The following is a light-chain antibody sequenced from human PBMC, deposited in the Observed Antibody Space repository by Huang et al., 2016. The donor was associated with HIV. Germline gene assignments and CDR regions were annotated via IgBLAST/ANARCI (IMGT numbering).Light chain of an antibody. CDR1: QRVNTN. V-gene: IGKV3-15*01. Sequence: EIVMTQSPATLSVSPGERATLSCRASQRVNTNLAWYQQKPGQAPGLLIYGASTRATGIPARCSASGSGTEFTLTISSLQSEDFAVYYCQQYNNWPPWTFGQGTKVEI. J-gene: IGKJ1*01. CDR2: GAS. CDR3: QQYNNWPPWT.